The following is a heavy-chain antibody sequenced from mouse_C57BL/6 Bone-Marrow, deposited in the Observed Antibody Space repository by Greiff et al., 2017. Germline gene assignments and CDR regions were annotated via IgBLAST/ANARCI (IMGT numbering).Heavy chain of an antibody. D-gene: IGHD1-1*01. V-gene: IGHV1-80*01. J-gene: IGHJ2*01. CDR1: GYAFSSYW. CDR3: ARDYYGRSFLFDY. CDR2: IYPGDGDT. Sequence: QVQLQQSGAELVKPGASVKISCKASGYAFSSYWMNWVKQRPGKGLEWIGQIYPGDGDTNYNGKFKGKATLTADKSSSTAYMQLSSLTSEDSAVYFCARDYYGRSFLFDYWGQGTTLTVSS.